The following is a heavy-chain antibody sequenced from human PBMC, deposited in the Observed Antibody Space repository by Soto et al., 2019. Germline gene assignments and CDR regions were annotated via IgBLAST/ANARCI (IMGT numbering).Heavy chain of an antibody. CDR3: ARGFCSSTSCYDYYYYMDV. CDR2: INPNSGGT. Sequence: GASVKVSCKASGYTFTGYYMHWVRQAPGQGLEWMGWINPNSGGTNYAQKFQGWVTMTRDTSISTAYMELSRLRSDDTAVYYCARGFCSSTSCYDYYYYMDVWGKGTTVTVSS. CDR1: GYTFTGYY. J-gene: IGHJ6*03. D-gene: IGHD2-2*01. V-gene: IGHV1-2*04.